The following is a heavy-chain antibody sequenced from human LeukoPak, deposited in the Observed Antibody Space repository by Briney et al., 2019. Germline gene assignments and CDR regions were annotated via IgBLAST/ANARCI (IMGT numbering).Heavy chain of an antibody. J-gene: IGHJ5*02. CDR3: AREFGVYDSSGWFDP. Sequence: ASVKVSCKASGYTFINHWMHWVRQAPGQGLEWVGLINPTGTRTLYAQKFQGRITLTRDMSTTTDYMDLSRLRFDDTAVYYCAREFGVYDSSGWFDPWGQGTLVTVSS. CDR1: GYTFINHW. CDR2: INPTGTRT. D-gene: IGHD5/OR15-5a*01. V-gene: IGHV1-46*01.